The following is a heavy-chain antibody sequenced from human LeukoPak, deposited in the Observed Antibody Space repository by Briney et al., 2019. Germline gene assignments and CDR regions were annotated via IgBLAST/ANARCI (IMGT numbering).Heavy chain of an antibody. V-gene: IGHV4-59*01. J-gene: IGHJ4*02. D-gene: IGHD3-22*01. Sequence: SETLSLTCTVSGGSISSYYWSWIRQPPGKGLEWIGYIYYSGSTNYNPSLKSRVTISVDTSKNQFSLKLSSVTAADTAVYYCARSLRSYYYDGSGWTFDYWGQGTLVTVSS. CDR3: ARSLRSYYYDGSGWTFDY. CDR2: IYYSGST. CDR1: GGSISSYY.